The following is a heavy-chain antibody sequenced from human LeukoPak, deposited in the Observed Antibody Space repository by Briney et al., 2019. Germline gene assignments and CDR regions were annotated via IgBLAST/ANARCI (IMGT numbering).Heavy chain of an antibody. V-gene: IGHV4-38-2*01. CDR1: GYSISSGYY. Sequence: PSETLSLTCAVSGYSISSGYYWGWIRPPPGKGLEWSGSIYHSGSTYYNPSLKSLVTISVDTSKNQFSLKLSSVTAADTAVYYCARLEDSSPFYYYMDVWGKGTAVTVS. D-gene: IGHD6-13*01. CDR2: IYHSGST. CDR3: ARLEDSSPFYYYMDV. J-gene: IGHJ6*03.